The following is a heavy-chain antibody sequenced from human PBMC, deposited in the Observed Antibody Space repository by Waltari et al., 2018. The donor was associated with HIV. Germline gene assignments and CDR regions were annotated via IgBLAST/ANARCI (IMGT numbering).Heavy chain of an antibody. Sequence: EVQLVESGGVVVQPGGSLRLSCAASGFTFDDYAMHWVRQAPGKGLEWVSLISWDGGSTYYADSVKGRFTISRDNSKNSLYLQMNSLRAEDTALYYCAKDLYNHGSSYLYYYYGMDVWGQGTTVTVSS. J-gene: IGHJ6*02. CDR1: GFTFDDYA. CDR3: AKDLYNHGSSYLYYYYGMDV. CDR2: ISWDGGST. D-gene: IGHD6-6*01. V-gene: IGHV3-43D*03.